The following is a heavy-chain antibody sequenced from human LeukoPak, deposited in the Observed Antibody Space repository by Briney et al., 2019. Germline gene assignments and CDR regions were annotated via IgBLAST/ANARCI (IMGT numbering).Heavy chain of an antibody. CDR3: ARRILDSTVTDLGMGV. CDR2: IIPIFGTA. D-gene: IGHD4-11*01. J-gene: IGHJ6*02. V-gene: IGHV1-69*13. CDR1: GGTFSSYA. Sequence: GASVKVSCKASGGTFSSYAISWVRQAPGQGLEWMGGIIPIFGTANYAQKFQGRVTITADESTSTAYMELSSLRSEDTAVYYCARRILDSTVTDLGMGVWGQGTTVTVSS.